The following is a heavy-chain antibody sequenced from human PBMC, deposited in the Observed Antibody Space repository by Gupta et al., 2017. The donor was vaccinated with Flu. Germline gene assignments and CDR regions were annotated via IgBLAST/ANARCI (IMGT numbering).Heavy chain of an antibody. V-gene: IGHV3-21*01. Sequence: EVQLVESGGGLVKPGGSLRLSCAASGFTFNGYSMNWVRQAPGMGLEWVSSISISSSEIYYADAVKGRFTISRDNAKKSMYLQVKSMRAEDTALYYSAIERGYRYGYSDYGCRGPMVTVSS. CDR2: ISISSSEI. CDR1: GFTFNGYS. J-gene: IGHJ4*02. CDR3: AIERGYRYGYSDY. D-gene: IGHD5-18*01.